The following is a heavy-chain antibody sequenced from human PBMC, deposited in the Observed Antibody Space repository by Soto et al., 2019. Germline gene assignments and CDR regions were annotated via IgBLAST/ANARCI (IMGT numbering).Heavy chain of an antibody. CDR3: VQVPVTDCIRWCDS. CDR1: GFTISDYA. J-gene: IGHJ5*01. V-gene: IGHV3-9*01. D-gene: IGHD2-15*01. CDR2: INWNSDNI. Sequence: EVQLVESGGDLVQPGRSLRLSCAASGFTISDYAMHWVRQAPGQGLERVSGINWNSDNIAYADSVQGRLTISRDNANNSLYLQMNSLRLEETAFYSCVQVPVTDCIRWCDSWGQGTLVTVSS.